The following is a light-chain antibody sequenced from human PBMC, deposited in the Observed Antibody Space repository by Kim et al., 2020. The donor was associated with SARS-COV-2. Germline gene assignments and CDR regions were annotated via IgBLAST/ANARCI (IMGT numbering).Light chain of an antibody. CDR3: QIWDGDSYV. Sequence: SYELTQPLSVSVAPGETARITCGENNIGSKSLHWYQQKPGQAPVLIIYRDTVRPSGIPERFSGSGLTATLTISGVQAGDEADYYCQIWDGDSYVFGTGT. V-gene: IGLV3-9*01. CDR2: RDT. J-gene: IGLJ1*01. CDR1: NIGSKS.